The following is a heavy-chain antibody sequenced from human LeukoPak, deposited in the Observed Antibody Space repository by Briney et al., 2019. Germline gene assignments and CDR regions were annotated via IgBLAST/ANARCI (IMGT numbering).Heavy chain of an antibody. CDR2: INPNSGGT. CDR1: GYTFTGYY. D-gene: IGHD2-2*01. Sequence: GASVKVSCKASGYTFTGYYMHWVRQAPGQGLEWMGWINPNSGGTNYAQKFQGRVTMTRDTSISTAYMELSRLRSDDTAVYYCARARKYCGSTSCYGNWFDPWGQGTLVTVSS. CDR3: ARARKYCGSTSCYGNWFDP. J-gene: IGHJ5*02. V-gene: IGHV1-2*02.